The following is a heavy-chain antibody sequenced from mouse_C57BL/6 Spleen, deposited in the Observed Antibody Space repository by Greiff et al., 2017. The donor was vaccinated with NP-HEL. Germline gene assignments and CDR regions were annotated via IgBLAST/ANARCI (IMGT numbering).Heavy chain of an antibody. CDR2: IYPGSGNT. V-gene: IGHV1-76*01. CDR3: ASGGYWDY. D-gene: IGHD2-3*01. Sequence: QVQLQQSGAELVRPGASVKLSCKASGYTFTDYYINWVKQRPGQGLEWIARIYPGSGNTYYNEKFKGKATLTAEKSSSTAYMQLSSLTSEDSAVYFCASGGYWDYWGQGTTLTVSS. CDR1: GYTFTDYY. J-gene: IGHJ2*01.